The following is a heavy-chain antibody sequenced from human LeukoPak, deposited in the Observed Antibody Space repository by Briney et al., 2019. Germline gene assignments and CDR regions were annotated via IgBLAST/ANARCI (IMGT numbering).Heavy chain of an antibody. J-gene: IGHJ4*02. Sequence: GGSLRLSCAASGFTFSSYSMNWVRQAPGKGLEWVSSISSSSSYIYYADSVKGRFTISRDNAKNSLYLQMDSLRAEDTAVYYCARDFKTLYYFDYWGQGTLVTVSS. CDR1: GFTFSSYS. CDR3: ARDFKTLYYFDY. CDR2: ISSSSSYI. V-gene: IGHV3-21*01.